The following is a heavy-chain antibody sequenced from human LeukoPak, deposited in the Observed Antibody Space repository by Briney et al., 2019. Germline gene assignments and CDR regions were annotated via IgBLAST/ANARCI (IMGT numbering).Heavy chain of an antibody. CDR2: NSAYNGNT. D-gene: IGHD3-10*01. CDR1: GYTFINYG. V-gene: IGHV1-18*01. Sequence: GASVKVSCKASGYTFINYGISWVRQAPGQGLEWMGWNSAYNGNTNYAQKLQGRVTMTTDTSTSTAYMELRSLRSDDTAVYHCARDSLGRPGDYWGQGTLVTVSS. J-gene: IGHJ4*02. CDR3: ARDSLGRPGDY.